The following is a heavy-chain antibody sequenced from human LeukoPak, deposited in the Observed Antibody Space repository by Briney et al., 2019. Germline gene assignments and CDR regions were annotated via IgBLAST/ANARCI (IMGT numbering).Heavy chain of an antibody. CDR2: ISSSSSYI. CDR1: GFTFSSYS. J-gene: IGHJ6*02. V-gene: IGHV3-21*01. Sequence: NPGGSLRLSCAASGFTFSSYSMNWVRQAPGKGLEWVSSISSSSSYIYYADSVKGRFTISRDNAKNSLYLQMNSLRAEDTAVYYCARDPDSSGYYYFYYYYGMDVWGQGTTVTVSS. CDR3: ARDPDSSGYYYFYYYYGMDV. D-gene: IGHD3-22*01.